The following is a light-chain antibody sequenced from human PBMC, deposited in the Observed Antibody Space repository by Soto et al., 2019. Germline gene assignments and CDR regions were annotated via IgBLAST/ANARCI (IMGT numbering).Light chain of an antibody. CDR3: QQRSDWPST. J-gene: IGKJ4*01. CDR2: DAS. V-gene: IGKV3-11*01. CDR1: QSVSRY. Sequence: EIVLTQSPATLSLCPGERATLSCRASQSVSRYLAWYQQKPGQAPRLLIYDASNRATGIPARFSGSGSGTDFTLTISSLEPKDFAVYYCQQRSDWPSTFGGGTKVQIK.